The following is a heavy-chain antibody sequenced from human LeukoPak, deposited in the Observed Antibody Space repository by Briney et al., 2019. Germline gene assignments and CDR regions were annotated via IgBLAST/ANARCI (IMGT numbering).Heavy chain of an antibody. CDR1: GYSISSGYY. J-gene: IGHJ4*02. V-gene: IGHV4-38-2*02. Sequence: SETLSLTCTVSGYSISSGYYWGWIRQPPGKGLEWIGSIYHSGSTYYNPSLKSRVTISVDTSKNQFSLKLSSVTAADTAVYYCASGVNFDYWGQGTLVTVSS. CDR2: IYHSGST. D-gene: IGHD3-16*01. CDR3: ASGVNFDY.